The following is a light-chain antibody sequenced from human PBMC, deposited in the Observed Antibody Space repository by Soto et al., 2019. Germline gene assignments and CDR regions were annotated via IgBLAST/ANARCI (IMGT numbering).Light chain of an antibody. Sequence: DIQMTQSPSTLSASVGDKVTITCRASQSISSWLAWYQQKPGNAPKLLIYESSRLDSGVPSRFSGSGSGTEFTLTISSLQPDDFATYYCQQYNIYSWTLGQGTKVDIK. V-gene: IGKV1-5*03. CDR1: QSISSW. CDR2: ESS. J-gene: IGKJ1*01. CDR3: QQYNIYSWT.